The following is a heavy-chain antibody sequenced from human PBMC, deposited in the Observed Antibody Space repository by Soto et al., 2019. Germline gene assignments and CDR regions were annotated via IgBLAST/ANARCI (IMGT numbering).Heavy chain of an antibody. J-gene: IGHJ4*02. Sequence: EEEALWASVKVSCKASGGTLRSYAISWVRQAPEQEHEWMGGIFPIFGTANYAQKFRGRFTLTTEKSTNTAYMDLRSLTFDDTAVYYCARDEGGYDILTGYYKARHFDYWGQGVPVTVSS. CDR3: ARDEGGYDILTGYYKARHFDY. CDR2: IFPIFGTA. V-gene: IGHV1-69*05. CDR1: GGTLRSYA. D-gene: IGHD3-9*01.